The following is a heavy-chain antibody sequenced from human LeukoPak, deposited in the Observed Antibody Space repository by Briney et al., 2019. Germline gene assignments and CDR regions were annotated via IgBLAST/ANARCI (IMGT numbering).Heavy chain of an antibody. J-gene: IGHJ4*02. CDR1: GFTFSTYS. CDR3: AKDLGGEGGSGFPGQ. Sequence: GGSLRLSCTASGFTFSTYSMTWARQAPEKGPEWVSAISGSGGDTYYADSVKGRFTIYRDNSKNTLYLQMNGLRAEDTAIYYCAKDLGGEGGSGFPGQWGQGTLVTVSS. D-gene: IGHD3-10*01. V-gene: IGHV3-23*01. CDR2: ISGSGGDT.